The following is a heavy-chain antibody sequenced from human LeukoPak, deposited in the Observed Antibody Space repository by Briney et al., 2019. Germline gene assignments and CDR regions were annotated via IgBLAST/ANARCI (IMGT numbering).Heavy chain of an antibody. D-gene: IGHD4-17*01. CDR1: GGSISSYY. CDR3: ARAAYGDGGMDV. CDR2: IYYSGST. Sequence: SETLSLTCTVSGGSISSYYWSWIRQPPGKGLEWIGYIYYSGSTNYNPSLKSRVTISVDTSKNQFSLKLSSVTAADTAVYYCARAAYGDGGMDVWGQGTTVTVSS. J-gene: IGHJ6*02. V-gene: IGHV4-59*01.